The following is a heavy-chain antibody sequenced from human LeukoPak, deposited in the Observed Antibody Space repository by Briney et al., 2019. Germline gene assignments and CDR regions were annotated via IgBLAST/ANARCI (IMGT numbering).Heavy chain of an antibody. CDR3: ARYGDYGAFDI. J-gene: IGHJ3*02. CDR1: GFTFSSYS. Sequence: GGSLRLSCAASGFTFSSYSMNWVRQAPGKGLEWVSYISGSNSTRYYADSVKGRFTISRDNAKNSLYLQMNSLRAEDTSVYYCARYGDYGAFDIWGQGTMVTVSS. D-gene: IGHD4-17*01. V-gene: IGHV3-48*01. CDR2: ISGSNSTR.